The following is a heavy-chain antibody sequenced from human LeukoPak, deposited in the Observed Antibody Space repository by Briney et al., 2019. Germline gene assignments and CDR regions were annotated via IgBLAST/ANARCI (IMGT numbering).Heavy chain of an antibody. CDR3: AKVVGPWSGLRGYMDV. J-gene: IGHJ6*03. CDR1: GFTFTTYG. D-gene: IGHD3-3*01. V-gene: IGHV3-30*02. Sequence: PGGSLRLSRAASGFTFTTYGMHWVRQAPGKGLEWVAFIRYDGSNQYYADSVKGRFTISRDNSKNTLYLQMNSLRAEDTAVYYCAKVVGPWSGLRGYMDVWGKGTTVTVSS. CDR2: IRYDGSNQ.